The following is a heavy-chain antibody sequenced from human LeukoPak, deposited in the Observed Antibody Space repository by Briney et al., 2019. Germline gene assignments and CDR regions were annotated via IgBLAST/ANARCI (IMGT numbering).Heavy chain of an antibody. CDR3: ARGPIAAAGDLDY. CDR1: GGSFSGYY. CDR2: INHSGST. J-gene: IGHJ4*02. V-gene: IGHV4-34*01. Sequence: PSETLSLTCAVYGGSFSGYYWNRIRQPPGKGLEWIGEINHSGSTNYNPSLKSRVTISVDTSKNQFSLKLSSVTAADTAVYYCARGPIAAAGDLDYWGQGTLVTVSS. D-gene: IGHD6-13*01.